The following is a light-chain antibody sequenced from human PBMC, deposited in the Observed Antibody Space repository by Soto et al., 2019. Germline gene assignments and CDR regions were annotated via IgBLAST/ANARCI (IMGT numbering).Light chain of an antibody. V-gene: IGLV2-14*01. J-gene: IGLJ3*02. CDR2: EVD. CDR1: TSDVGAYNY. CDR3: SSYTVINTAV. Sequence: QSALTQPASVSRSPGQSVSISCTGSTSDVGAYNYVAWYQHKPGKAPRLLIYEVDHRPSGISPRFSGSKSGNTASLTISGLQTDDEADYYCSSYTVINTAVFGGGTK.